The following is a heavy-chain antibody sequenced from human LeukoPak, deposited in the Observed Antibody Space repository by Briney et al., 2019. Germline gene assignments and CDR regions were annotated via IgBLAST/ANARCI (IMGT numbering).Heavy chain of an antibody. J-gene: IGHJ4*02. CDR3: ARGQDSSSWWDFDY. V-gene: IGHV3-53*01. CDR1: GGSFSGYY. CDR2: IYSGGST. Sequence: ETLSLTCAVYGGSFSGYYWSWVRQAPGKGLEWVSVIYSGGSTYYADSVKGRFTISRDNSKNTLYLQMNSLRAEDTAVYYCARGQDSSSWWDFDYWGQGTLVTVSS. D-gene: IGHD6-13*01.